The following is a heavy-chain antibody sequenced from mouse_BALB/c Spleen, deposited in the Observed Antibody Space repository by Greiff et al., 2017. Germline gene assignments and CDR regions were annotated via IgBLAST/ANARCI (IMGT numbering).Heavy chain of an antibody. CDR1: GFSLTSYG. CDR3: ARIAPTMITTDYAMDY. CDR2: IWSGGST. J-gene: IGHJ4*01. Sequence: VKLMESGPGLVQPSQSLSITCTVSGFSLTSYGVHWVRQSPGKGLEWLGVIWSGGSTDYNAAFISRLSISKDNSKSQVFFKMNSLQANDTAIYYCARIAPTMITTDYAMDYWGQGTSVTVSS. V-gene: IGHV2-2*02. D-gene: IGHD2-4*01.